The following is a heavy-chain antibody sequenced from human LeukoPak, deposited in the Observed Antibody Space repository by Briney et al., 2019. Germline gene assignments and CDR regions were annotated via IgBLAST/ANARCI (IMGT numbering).Heavy chain of an antibody. D-gene: IGHD2-15*01. CDR2: IRSSSSYI. Sequence: GGSLRLSCAASGFTFSSYSMNWVRQAPGKGLNWSSSIRSSSSYIYYADSVKGRFTISRDNAKNSLYLQMNSLRAEDTAVYYCARVPYCSGGSCHHADVWGQGTTVTVSS. V-gene: IGHV3-21*01. CDR1: GFTFSSYS. J-gene: IGHJ6*02. CDR3: ARVPYCSGGSCHHADV.